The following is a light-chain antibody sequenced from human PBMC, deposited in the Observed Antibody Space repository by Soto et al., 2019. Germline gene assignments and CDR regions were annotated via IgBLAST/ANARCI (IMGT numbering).Light chain of an antibody. CDR1: QSVSSN. J-gene: IGKJ1*01. CDR3: QQYNTWPKT. V-gene: IGKV3-15*01. Sequence: EIVMTQSPATLSVSPGERATHSCTASQSVSSNLAWYQQKPGQAPTLLISGVSTRATGIPARFSGSGSGTEFTLTISSLQSEDFAVYYCQQYNTWPKTFGQGTKVEIK. CDR2: GVS.